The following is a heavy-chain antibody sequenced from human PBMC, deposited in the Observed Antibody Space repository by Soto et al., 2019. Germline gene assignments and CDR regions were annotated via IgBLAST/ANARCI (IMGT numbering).Heavy chain of an antibody. J-gene: IGHJ4*02. V-gene: IGHV3-23*01. Sequence: GGSLRLSCAASGFTFSSYAMSWVRQAPGKGLEWVSAISGSGGSTYYADSVKGRFTISRDNSKNTLYLQMNSLRAEDTAVYYCASLFADIVVVPAALWYYFDYWGQGTLVTVSS. CDR3: ASLFADIVVVPAALWYYFDY. CDR1: GFTFSSYA. D-gene: IGHD2-2*01. CDR2: ISGSGGST.